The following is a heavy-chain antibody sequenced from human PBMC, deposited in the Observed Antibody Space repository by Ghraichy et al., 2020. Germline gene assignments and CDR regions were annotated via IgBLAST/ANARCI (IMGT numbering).Heavy chain of an antibody. D-gene: IGHD4/OR15-4a*01. V-gene: IGHV4-39*01. CDR2: IYYSGTT. J-gene: IGHJ2*01. CDR3: AGRRVANHWYFDL. Sequence: SETLSLTCAVSGGSISSSSYYWGWIRQPPGKGLEWNGSIYYSGTTYYNPTLQRRVTISVGKSKNQLSLKLSTVTAAYSAVYYCAGRRVANHWYFDLWGRGTLVTVSS. CDR1: GGSISSSSYY.